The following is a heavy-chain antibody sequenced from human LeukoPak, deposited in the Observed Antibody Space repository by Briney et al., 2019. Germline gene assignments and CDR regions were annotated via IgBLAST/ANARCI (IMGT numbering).Heavy chain of an antibody. D-gene: IGHD3-22*01. Sequence: ASVKVSCKASGGTFSSYAISWVRQAPGQGLEWMGRIIPILGIANYAQKFQGRVTITADKSTSTAYMELSSLRSEDTAVYYCARTYYYDSSASGFDYWGQGTLVTVSS. CDR2: IIPILGIA. V-gene: IGHV1-69*04. CDR3: ARTYYYDSSASGFDY. J-gene: IGHJ4*02. CDR1: GGTFSSYA.